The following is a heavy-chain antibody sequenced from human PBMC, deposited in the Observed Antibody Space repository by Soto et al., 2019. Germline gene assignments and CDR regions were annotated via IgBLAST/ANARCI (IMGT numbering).Heavy chain of an antibody. CDR3: ARGDRGGSGSPATYYYSGLDV. CDR1: GFTFSSYA. CDR2: VSAGGDMT. J-gene: IGHJ6*02. D-gene: IGHD3-10*01. V-gene: IGHV3-23*01. Sequence: DVQPLESGGHLVQPGGSLRLSCAASGFTFSSYAMSWVRQAPGKGLEWVSSVSAGGDMTYYSDSVKGRFIISRDNSNNALFLQMNSLRIEDTALYYCARGDRGGSGSPATYYYSGLDVWGQGTTVTVS.